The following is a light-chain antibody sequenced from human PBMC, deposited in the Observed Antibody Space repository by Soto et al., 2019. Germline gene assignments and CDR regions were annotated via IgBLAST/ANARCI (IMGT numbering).Light chain of an antibody. CDR1: QSVSSY. Sequence: EIVLTQSPATLSLSPGERATLSCRAGQSVSSYLAWYQQKPGQAPRLLIYDASNRATGIPARFSGSGSGTDFTLTISSLEPEDFAVYYCQQRSNWRTFGQGTKV. CDR2: DAS. J-gene: IGKJ1*01. V-gene: IGKV3-11*01. CDR3: QQRSNWRT.